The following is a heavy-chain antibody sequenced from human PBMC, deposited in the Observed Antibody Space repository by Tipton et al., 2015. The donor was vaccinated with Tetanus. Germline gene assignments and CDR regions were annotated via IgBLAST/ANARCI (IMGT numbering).Heavy chain of an antibody. CDR3: VRGDYTNYGRIFFDV. CDR1: GFTFSRYP. J-gene: IGHJ4*02. Sequence: SLRLSCSASGFTFSRYPMHWVRQAPGQGLEYVSSILGPESRPLYANSVKGRFTTSRDDSKNTLYLQMDSLRTEDTAVYYCVRGDYTNYGRIFFDVWGQGTPVTVSS. D-gene: IGHD4-11*01. CDR2: ILGPESRP. V-gene: IGHV3-64*01.